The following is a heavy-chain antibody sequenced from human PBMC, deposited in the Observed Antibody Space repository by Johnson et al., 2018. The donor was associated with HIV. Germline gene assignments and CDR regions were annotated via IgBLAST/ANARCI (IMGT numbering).Heavy chain of an antibody. Sequence: VQLVESGGGLVKPGGSLRLSCAASGFTFSDCYMSWLRQAPGKGLEWVGRTRNKANSYTTEYAASVKGRFTISRDDSKNSLYLQMNSLRAEDTAVYYCARAEGDYYDSGGWGPDAFDIWGQGTMVTVSS. D-gene: IGHD3-22*01. V-gene: IGHV3-72*01. CDR3: ARAEGDYYDSGGWGPDAFDI. CDR2: TRNKANSYTT. J-gene: IGHJ3*02. CDR1: GFTFSDCY.